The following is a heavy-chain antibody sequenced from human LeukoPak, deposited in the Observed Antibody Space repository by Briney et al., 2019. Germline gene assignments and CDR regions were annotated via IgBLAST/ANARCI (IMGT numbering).Heavy chain of an antibody. CDR1: NGSISSSSHY. V-gene: IGHV4-39*07. CDR3: ARSGNSGSSTFDY. D-gene: IGHD1-26*01. Sequence: PSETLSLTCTVSNGSISSSSHYWGWIRQAPGKGLEWIGSVYHSGSSYYNPSLKSRLTISIDTSKNQFSLKLTSVTAADTAVYYCARSGNSGSSTFDYWGQGTLVTVSS. J-gene: IGHJ4*02. CDR2: VYHSGSS.